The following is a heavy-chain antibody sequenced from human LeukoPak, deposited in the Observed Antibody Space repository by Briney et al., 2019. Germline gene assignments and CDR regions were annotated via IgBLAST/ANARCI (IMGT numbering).Heavy chain of an antibody. CDR3: ARGEEVFYDSSGYYAL. D-gene: IGHD3-22*01. CDR2: INHSGST. V-gene: IGHV4-34*01. Sequence: SETLSLTCAVYGGSFSGYYWSWLRQPPGKGLEWIGEINHSGSTNYNPSLKSRVTISVDTSKNQFSLKLSSVTAADTAVYYCARGEEVFYDSSGYYALWGQGTLVTVSS. CDR1: GGSFSGYY. J-gene: IGHJ4*02.